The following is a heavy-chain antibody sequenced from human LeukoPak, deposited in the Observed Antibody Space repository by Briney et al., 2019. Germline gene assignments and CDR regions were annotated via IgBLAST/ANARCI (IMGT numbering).Heavy chain of an antibody. D-gene: IGHD2-21*01. V-gene: IGHV3-7*04. CDR1: GFTFNRYW. J-gene: IGHJ4*02. CDR3: ARIESPALPIDH. Sequence: GGSLRLSCAAPGFTFNRYWMSWVRQAPGKGLEWVANIKQDGSEKYYVDPVKGRFTISRDNAKNSLYLQMNSLRAEDTAVYYCARIESPALPIDHWGQGILVTVSS. CDR2: IKQDGSEK.